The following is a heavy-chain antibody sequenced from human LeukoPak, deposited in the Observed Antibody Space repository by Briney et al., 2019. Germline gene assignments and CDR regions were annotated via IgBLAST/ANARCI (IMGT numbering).Heavy chain of an antibody. CDR1: GGTSSSYA. D-gene: IGHD6-13*01. CDR3: ARAQRKLTYSSSWYDWFDP. Sequence: SVNVSCKAAGGTSSSYAISWVRRTPEQGLEWMGGIIPIFGTANYAQKFQGRVTITADESTSTAYMELSSLRSEDTAVYYCARAQRKLTYSSSWYDWFDPWGQGTLVTVSS. J-gene: IGHJ5*02. CDR2: IIPIFGTA. V-gene: IGHV1-69*13.